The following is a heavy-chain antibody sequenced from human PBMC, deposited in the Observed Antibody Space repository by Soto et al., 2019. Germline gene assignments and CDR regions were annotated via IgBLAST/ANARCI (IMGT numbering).Heavy chain of an antibody. D-gene: IGHD5-18*01. J-gene: IGHJ4*02. V-gene: IGHV4-59*01. CDR1: GGSISSYY. CDR3: ASALLVRVEMVTFSYFDY. Sequence: QVQLQESGPGLVKPSETLSLTCTVSGGSISSYYWSWIRQPPGKGLEWIGYIYYSGSTNYNPSLYGRVSIAVDTSKNLFSLNLSSVTAAVTALYFCASALLVRVEMVTFSYFDYWGQGTLVTVCS. CDR2: IYYSGST.